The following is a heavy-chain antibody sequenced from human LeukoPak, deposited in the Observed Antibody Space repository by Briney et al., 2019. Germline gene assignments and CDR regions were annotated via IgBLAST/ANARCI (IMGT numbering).Heavy chain of an antibody. CDR3: ARDYGGNSGDFDY. CDR2: INTDGRTT. Sequence: SGGSLRLSCAASGFTFNNYWIHWVRQAPGKGLVWVSRINTDGRTTTYADSVKGRFTISRDNAKNTVHLQMNSLGAEDTAVYYCARDYGGNSGDFDYWGQGTLVTVSS. V-gene: IGHV3-74*01. CDR1: GFTFNNYW. D-gene: IGHD4-23*01. J-gene: IGHJ4*02.